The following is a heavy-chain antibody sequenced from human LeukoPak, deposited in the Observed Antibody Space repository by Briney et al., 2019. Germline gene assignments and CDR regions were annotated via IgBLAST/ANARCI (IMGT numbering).Heavy chain of an antibody. D-gene: IGHD3-3*01. V-gene: IGHV3-23*01. CDR3: AKRLWSGYSNWFDP. CDR2: INGGSTST. Sequence: GGSLRLTCAASGFSFSNYAMSWVRQAPGKGLEQVSGINGGSTSTSYADSVKGRFTISRDNSKNTVYLQMDSLRAEDTAVYYCAKRLWSGYSNWFDPWGQGTLLTVSS. CDR1: GFSFSNYA. J-gene: IGHJ5*02.